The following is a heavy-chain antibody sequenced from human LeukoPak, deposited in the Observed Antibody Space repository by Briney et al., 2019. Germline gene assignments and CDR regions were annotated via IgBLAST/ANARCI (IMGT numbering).Heavy chain of an antibody. J-gene: IGHJ3*02. CDR2: MNPNTGNT. Sequence: ASVKVSCKASGYTFTSYDFNWVRQATGQGLEWRGGMNPNTGNTGYAQKFQGRVTMTRNTSISTAYMELSSLRSEDTAVYYCARGYTAASAYAFDIWGQGTMVTVSS. CDR1: GYTFTSYD. CDR3: ARGYTAASAYAFDI. D-gene: IGHD5-18*01. V-gene: IGHV1-8*01.